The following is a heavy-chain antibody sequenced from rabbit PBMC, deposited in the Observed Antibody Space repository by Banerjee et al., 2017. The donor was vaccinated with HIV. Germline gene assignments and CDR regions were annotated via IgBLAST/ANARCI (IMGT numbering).Heavy chain of an antibody. CDR2: IYTGSSGST. V-gene: IGHV1S45*01. D-gene: IGHD4-2*01. J-gene: IGHJ2*01. CDR3: ARNYYSGGYVGYAFDT. Sequence: QEQLEESGGDLVKPEGSLTLTCTASGLDFSSSYWICWVRQAPGKGLEWIACIYTGSSGSTYYANWAKGRFTISKASSTTVTLQMTSLTAADTATYFCARNYYSGGYVGYAFDTRGPGTLVTVS. CDR1: GLDFSSSYW.